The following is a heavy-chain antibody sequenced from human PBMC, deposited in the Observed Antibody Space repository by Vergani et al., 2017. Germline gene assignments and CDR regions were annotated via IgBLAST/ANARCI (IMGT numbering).Heavy chain of an antibody. D-gene: IGHD3-10*01. CDR1: GFTSDDYV. CDR2: ISWNSGSI. J-gene: IGHJ5*02. V-gene: IGHV3-9*02. Sequence: EVQLVESGGGLLKPGRSLRLSCAASGFTSDDYVRHWVRQAPGKGREWVSGISWNSGSIGYADSVKGRFTISRDNAKNSLYLQMNSLRAEDTALYYCAKDIERGSGSYWFDPWGQGTLVTVSS. CDR3: AKDIERGSGSYWFDP.